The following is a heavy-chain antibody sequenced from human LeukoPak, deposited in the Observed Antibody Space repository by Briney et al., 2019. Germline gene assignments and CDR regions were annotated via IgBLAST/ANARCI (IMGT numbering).Heavy chain of an antibody. CDR1: GGTFSSYA. J-gene: IGHJ4*02. Sequence: ASVKVSCKASGGTFSSYAISWVRQAPGQGLEWMGWISAYNGNTNYAQKLQGRVTMTTDTSTSTAYMELRSLRSDDTAVYYCARSSSWSSRHYFDYWGQGTLVTVSS. V-gene: IGHV1-18*01. D-gene: IGHD6-19*01. CDR2: ISAYNGNT. CDR3: ARSSSWSSRHYFDY.